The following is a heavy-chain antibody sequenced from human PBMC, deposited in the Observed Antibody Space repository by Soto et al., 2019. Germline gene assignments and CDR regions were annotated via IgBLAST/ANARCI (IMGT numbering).Heavy chain of an antibody. V-gene: IGHV3-74*01. J-gene: IGHJ4*02. D-gene: IGHD4-17*01. CDR1: GFTFRSYA. CDR3: VKDDFREGLDY. Sequence: PGGSLRLSCAASGFTFRSYAMSWVRQAPGKGLEWVSHTDSDGTFTTYADSVKGRFTISRDNAKSTLYLQMNSLRAEDTGVYYYVKDDFREGLDYWGLGTLVTVSS. CDR2: TDSDGTFT.